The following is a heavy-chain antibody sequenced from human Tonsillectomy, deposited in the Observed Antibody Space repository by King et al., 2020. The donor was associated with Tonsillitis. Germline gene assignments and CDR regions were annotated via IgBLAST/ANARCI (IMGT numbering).Heavy chain of an antibody. CDR1: GFSLTTSGMC. V-gene: IGHV2-70*01. J-gene: IGHJ6*02. Sequence: VTLKESGPALVKPTQTLTLTCTFSGFSLTTSGMCLSWIRQPPGKALEWLALIDWNDVKYYSASLKTRLTISRDTSKNQVVLTMTNMDPVDTATYFCAPNKYTNGWTYYHGTDVWGQGTPVTVSS. D-gene: IGHD6-19*01. CDR3: APNKYTNGWTYYHGTDV. CDR2: IDWNDVK.